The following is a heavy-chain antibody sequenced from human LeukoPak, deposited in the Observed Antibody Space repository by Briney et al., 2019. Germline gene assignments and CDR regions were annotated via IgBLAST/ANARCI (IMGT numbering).Heavy chain of an antibody. CDR1: GFTFTSHG. J-gene: IGHJ4*02. V-gene: IGHV3-30*04. D-gene: IGHD1-26*01. CDR2: TSYDGSKK. Sequence: GGSLRLSCAASGFTFTSHGMHWVRQAPGKGLEWVADTSYDGSKKDYADSVKGRFTISRDDSENTVYLQMNSLRTEDTAVYYCARDRPGTYSVDYWGLGTLVTISS. CDR3: ARDRPGTYSVDY.